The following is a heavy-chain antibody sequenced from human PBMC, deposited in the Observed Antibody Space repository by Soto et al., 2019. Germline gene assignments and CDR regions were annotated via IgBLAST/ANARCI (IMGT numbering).Heavy chain of an antibody. Sequence: QVQLVQSGAEVKKPGASVKVSCKASGYTFTTYGIGWVRQAPGQGLEWMGWISTYNGNTNYAQKFQGRDTMTTDTSTNTAYMELRSLKSDDTAVYYCARDHVDTAMARFDYWGQGTLVTVSS. D-gene: IGHD5-18*01. J-gene: IGHJ4*02. CDR3: ARDHVDTAMARFDY. CDR2: ISTYNGNT. CDR1: GYTFTTYG. V-gene: IGHV1-18*01.